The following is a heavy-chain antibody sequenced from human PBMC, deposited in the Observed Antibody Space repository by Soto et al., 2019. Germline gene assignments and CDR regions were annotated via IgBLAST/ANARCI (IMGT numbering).Heavy chain of an antibody. J-gene: IGHJ5*01. CDR2: TYYRSKWDY. CDR3: ARLIGNSWLDS. D-gene: IGHD2-8*01. CDR1: GDSVSTNSAT. V-gene: IGHV6-1*01. Sequence: QVQLQQSGPGLVKPSQTLSLTCAISGDSVSTNSATWDWIRQSPSRVLEWLGRTYYRSKWDYDYEASVKGRITTNPDPSHNQASLHRDSVTPDDTAVYYCARLIGNSWLDSWGQGSLVTLSS.